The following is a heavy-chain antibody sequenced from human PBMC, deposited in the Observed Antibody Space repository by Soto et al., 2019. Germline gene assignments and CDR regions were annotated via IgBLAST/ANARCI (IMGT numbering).Heavy chain of an antibody. D-gene: IGHD2-8*01. V-gene: IGHV3-23*01. Sequence: EVQLLESGGGLVQPGGSLRLSCAASGFTFSSYAMSWVRQAPGKGLEWVSAISGSGDRTYYADSVKGRFTISRDNSRNTLYMQMNSLRVEDTAVYFCAKMNGPPHWGQGTLVTVSS. J-gene: IGHJ4*02. CDR1: GFTFSSYA. CDR2: ISGSGDRT. CDR3: AKMNGPPH.